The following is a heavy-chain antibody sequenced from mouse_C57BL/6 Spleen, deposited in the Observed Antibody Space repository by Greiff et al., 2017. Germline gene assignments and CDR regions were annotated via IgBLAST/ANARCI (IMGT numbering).Heavy chain of an antibody. Sequence: VQLQQSGAELARPGASVKLSCKASGYTFTGYGISWVKQRTGQGLEWIGEIYPRSGNTYYNEKFKGKATLTADKSSSTAYRELRSLTSEDSAVYFCAREDFFITTGGYAMDYWGQGTSVTVSS. J-gene: IGHJ4*01. V-gene: IGHV1-81*01. CDR2: IYPRSGNT. CDR1: GYTFTGYG. D-gene: IGHD1-1*01. CDR3: AREDFFITTGGYAMDY.